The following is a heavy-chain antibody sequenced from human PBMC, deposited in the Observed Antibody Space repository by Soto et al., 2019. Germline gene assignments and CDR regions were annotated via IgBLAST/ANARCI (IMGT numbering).Heavy chain of an antibody. CDR2: ISGPSIYI. J-gene: IGHJ6*02. Sequence: EVQLVESGGGLVKPGGSLRLSCVASGFTFSGYSINLVRQAPGKGLEWVSYISGPSIYIYYADSVKGRFTISRDNAKNAVYLQMNSLRAEDTAVYYCARGFRNGFNVWGQGTTVSVSS. V-gene: IGHV3-21*01. CDR1: GFTFSGYS. CDR3: ARGFRNGFNV. D-gene: IGHD2-8*01.